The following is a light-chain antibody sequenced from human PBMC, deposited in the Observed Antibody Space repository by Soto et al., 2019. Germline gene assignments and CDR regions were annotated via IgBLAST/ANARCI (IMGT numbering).Light chain of an antibody. CDR1: SSNIGAGYD. CDR2: GNS. J-gene: IGLJ2*01. V-gene: IGLV1-40*01. Sequence: QSVLTQPPSVSGAPGQRVTISCTGSSSNIGAGYDVHWYQQLPGTAPKLLIYGNSNRPSGVPDRFSGSKSGTSASLAITGLQAEDEADYYCQSYDSGLSGYVVFGGGTKPTVL. CDR3: QSYDSGLSGYVV.